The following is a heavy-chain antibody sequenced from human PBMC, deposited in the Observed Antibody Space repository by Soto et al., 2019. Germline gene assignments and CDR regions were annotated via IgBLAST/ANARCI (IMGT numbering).Heavy chain of an antibody. Sequence: GGSLRLSCAASGFTFSGYGMHWVRQAPGKGLEWVAVISYDGSNKYYADSVKGRFTISRDNSKNTLYLQMNSLRAEDTAVYYCAKVPQWLVPRKYYFDYWGQGTLVTVSS. J-gene: IGHJ4*02. CDR3: AKVPQWLVPRKYYFDY. CDR2: ISYDGSNK. CDR1: GFTFSGYG. D-gene: IGHD6-19*01. V-gene: IGHV3-30*18.